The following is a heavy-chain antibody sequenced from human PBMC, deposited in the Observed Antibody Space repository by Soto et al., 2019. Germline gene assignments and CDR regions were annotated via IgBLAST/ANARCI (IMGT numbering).Heavy chain of an antibody. Sequence: QVQLVESGGGVVQPGRSLRLSCAASGFTFSSYGMHWVRQAPGKGLEWVAVISYEGSNKYYADSVKGRFTISRDNSKNTRYVQMNSLRAKETAVYYLSKDPATVFTVTSSARRGYFDLWGRGTLVTVSS. V-gene: IGHV3-30*18. CDR2: ISYEGSNK. CDR3: SKDPATVFTVTSSARRGYFDL. D-gene: IGHD4-17*01. CDR1: GFTFSSYG. J-gene: IGHJ2*01.